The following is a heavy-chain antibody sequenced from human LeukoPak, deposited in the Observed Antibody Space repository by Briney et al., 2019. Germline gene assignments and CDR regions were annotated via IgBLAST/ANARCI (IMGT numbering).Heavy chain of an antibody. CDR2: VDVHGQGT. V-gene: IGHV3-74*01. D-gene: IGHD2-15*01. CDR3: ARDPGYCSGGSCYSLILDY. Sequence: GGSLRLSCAASGFTFSSYWMHWVRQAPGKGPAWVSRVDVHGQGTAYADSVKGRFTISRGNSKNTLYLQMNSLRAEDTAVYYCARDPGYCSGGSCYSLILDYWGQGTLVTVSS. CDR1: GFTFSSYW. J-gene: IGHJ4*02.